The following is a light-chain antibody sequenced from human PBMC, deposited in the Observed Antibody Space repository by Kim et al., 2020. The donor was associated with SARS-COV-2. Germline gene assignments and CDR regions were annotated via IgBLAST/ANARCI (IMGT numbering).Light chain of an antibody. V-gene: IGLV2-14*03. CDR2: DVS. CDR3: SSYTSSSTPYV. J-gene: IGLJ1*01. Sequence: AITISCTGTSSDVGGYNYVSWYQQHPGKAPKLMIYDVSKRPSGVSKRFSGYKSGNTASLTISGLQAEDEADYYCSSYTSSSTPYVFGTGTKVTVL. CDR1: SSDVGGYNY.